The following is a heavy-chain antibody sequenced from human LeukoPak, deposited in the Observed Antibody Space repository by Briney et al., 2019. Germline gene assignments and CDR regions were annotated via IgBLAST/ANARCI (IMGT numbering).Heavy chain of an antibody. Sequence: GGSLRLSCAASGFTFSSYGMSWVRQAPGKGLEWVSAISGSGGSTYYADSVKGRFTISRDNSKNTLYLQMNSLRAEDTAVYYCAKRRHYYDSSGPFDYWGQGTLVTVSS. D-gene: IGHD3-22*01. J-gene: IGHJ4*02. V-gene: IGHV3-23*01. CDR2: ISGSGGST. CDR1: GFTFSSYG. CDR3: AKRRHYYDSSGPFDY.